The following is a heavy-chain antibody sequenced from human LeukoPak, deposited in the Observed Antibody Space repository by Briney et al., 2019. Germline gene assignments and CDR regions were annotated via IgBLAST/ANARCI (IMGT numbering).Heavy chain of an antibody. CDR1: GYTFTGYF. CDR3: APHSLSGWHYFDY. D-gene: IGHD6-19*01. J-gene: IGHJ4*02. V-gene: IGHV1-2*02. Sequence: ASLKVSCKASGYTFTGYFMHWVRQAPGQGLEWMGWINPNSGDTNYAQNFQGRVTMTRDTSISTAYMELNNLRSDDTAVYYCAPHSLSGWHYFDYWGQGTLVTVSS. CDR2: INPNSGDT.